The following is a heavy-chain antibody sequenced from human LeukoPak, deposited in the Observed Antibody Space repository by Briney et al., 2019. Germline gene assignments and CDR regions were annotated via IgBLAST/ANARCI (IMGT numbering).Heavy chain of an antibody. V-gene: IGHV3-23*01. J-gene: IGHJ4*02. CDR3: ARDLSPGIAAAGRSPDY. CDR1: GFTFSSYA. Sequence: SGGSLRLSCAASGFTFSSYAMNWVRQAPGKGLEWVSAISGSGGNTHYADSVKGRFTISRDNSKNTLYLQMNSLRAEDTAVYYCARDLSPGIAAAGRSPDYWGQGTLVTVSS. D-gene: IGHD6-13*01. CDR2: ISGSGGNT.